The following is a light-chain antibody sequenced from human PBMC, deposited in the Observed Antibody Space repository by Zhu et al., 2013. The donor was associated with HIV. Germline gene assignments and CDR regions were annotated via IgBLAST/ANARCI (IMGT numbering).Light chain of an antibody. CDR1: QDIGTS. J-gene: IGKJ4*01. CDR2: DAS. Sequence: IRVTQSPSSLSASTGDRVTITCRASQDIGTSLAWYQQSPGKAPNLLIYDASTLQSGVPSRFSASGSGTDFTLTINCLQSEDFATYYCQQYYSSPLTFGGGT. CDR3: QQYYSSPLT. V-gene: IGKV1-8*01.